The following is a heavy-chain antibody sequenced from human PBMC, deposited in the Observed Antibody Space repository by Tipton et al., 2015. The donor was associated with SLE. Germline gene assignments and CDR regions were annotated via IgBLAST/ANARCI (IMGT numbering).Heavy chain of an antibody. Sequence: TLSLTCTVSGGSISSHYWSWIRQPPGKGLEWIGEINHSGSTNYNPSLKSRVTISVDTSKNQFSLKLSSVTAADTAVYYCARGGSSSWDGPSGGFDPWGQGTLVTVSS. V-gene: IGHV4-34*01. CDR2: INHSGST. J-gene: IGHJ5*02. D-gene: IGHD6-13*01. CDR1: GGSISSHY. CDR3: ARGGSSSWDGPSGGFDP.